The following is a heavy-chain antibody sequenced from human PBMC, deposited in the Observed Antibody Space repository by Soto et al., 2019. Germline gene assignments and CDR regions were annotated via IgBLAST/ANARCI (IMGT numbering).Heavy chain of an antibody. J-gene: IGHJ4*02. Sequence: SETLSLTCIVSGVSISSYYWSWIRQPPGKGLEWIGYFYSSGSTNYNPSLRSRLTISVDTSKNQFSLKLTSVTAADTAVYYCARSPSGHSSTFDYWGQGTLVTVSS. CDR2: FYSSGST. CDR3: ARSPSGHSSTFDY. D-gene: IGHD5-18*01. V-gene: IGHV4-59*01. CDR1: GVSISSYY.